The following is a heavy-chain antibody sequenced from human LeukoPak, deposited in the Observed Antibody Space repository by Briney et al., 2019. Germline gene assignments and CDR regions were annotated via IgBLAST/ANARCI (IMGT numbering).Heavy chain of an antibody. CDR2: IYTSGST. CDR1: GGSISSGSYH. D-gene: IGHD2-2*01. Sequence: SQTLSLTCTVSGGSISSGSYHWSWIRQPAGKGLEWIGRIYTSGSTNYNPSLKSRVTISVDTSKNQFSLKLSSVTAADTAVYYCARGVNSTTRPAYYYYYMDVWGKGTTVTVSS. CDR3: ARGVNSTTRPAYYYYYMDV. V-gene: IGHV4-61*02. J-gene: IGHJ6*03.